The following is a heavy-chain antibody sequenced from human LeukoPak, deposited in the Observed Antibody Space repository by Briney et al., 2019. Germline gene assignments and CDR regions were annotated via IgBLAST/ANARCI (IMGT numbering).Heavy chain of an antibody. CDR3: ARDSYDFWSGYLGPDY. D-gene: IGHD3-3*01. CDR2: ISWNSGSI. CDR1: GFTFDDYA. J-gene: IGHJ4*02. Sequence: GGSLRLSCAASGFTFDDYAMHWVRQAPGKGLEWVSGISWNSGSIGYADSVKGRFTISRDNAKNSLYLQMNSLRAEDTAVYYCARDSYDFWSGYLGPDYWGQGTLVTVSS. V-gene: IGHV3-9*01.